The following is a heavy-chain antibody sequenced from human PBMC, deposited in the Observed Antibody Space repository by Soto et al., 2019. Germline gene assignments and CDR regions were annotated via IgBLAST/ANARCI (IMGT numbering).Heavy chain of an antibody. CDR2: IYYSGST. CDR3: ARTYYYDSSGYDYFDY. V-gene: IGHV4-31*03. D-gene: IGHD3-22*01. CDR1: GGSISSGGYY. J-gene: IGHJ4*02. Sequence: QVQLQESGPGLVKPSQTLSLTCTVSGGSISSGGYYWSWIRQHPGKGLEWIGYIYYSGSTYYNPSLRSRVTISVDTSKNQFSLKLSSVTAADTAVYYCARTYYYDSSGYDYFDYWGQGTLVTVSS.